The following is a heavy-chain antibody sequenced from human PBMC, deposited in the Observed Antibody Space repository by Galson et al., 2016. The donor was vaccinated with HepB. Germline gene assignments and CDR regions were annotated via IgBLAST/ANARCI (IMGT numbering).Heavy chain of an antibody. CDR3: ARSKGIAAAVGTFDY. CDR2: INRDGSER. CDR1: GFTFSSYW. V-gene: IGHV3-7*01. D-gene: IGHD6-13*01. J-gene: IGHJ4*02. Sequence: SLRLSCAASGFTFSSYWMSWVRQAPGKGLEWVANINRDGSERNYVGSVKGRFTISRDNAKNLLYLQMNSLRAEDTAVYYCARSKGIAAAVGTFDYWGQGTLVTVSS.